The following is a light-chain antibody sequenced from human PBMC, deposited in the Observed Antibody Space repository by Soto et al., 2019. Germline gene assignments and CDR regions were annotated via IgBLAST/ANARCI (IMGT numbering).Light chain of an antibody. Sequence: DIQMTQSPSTLSASVGDRVTITCRASQSISSWLAWYQQKPGKAPKLLIYKASSLESGVPSRFSGSGSGTEFTLTISSLQHDDFATYYCQQYNSYSPWTFGQGTKLEIK. J-gene: IGKJ2*02. CDR3: QQYNSYSPWT. CDR2: KAS. CDR1: QSISSW. V-gene: IGKV1-5*03.